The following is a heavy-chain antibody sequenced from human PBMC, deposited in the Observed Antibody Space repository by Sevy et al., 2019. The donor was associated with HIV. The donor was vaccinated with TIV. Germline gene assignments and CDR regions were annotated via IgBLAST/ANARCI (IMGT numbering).Heavy chain of an antibody. CDR3: ARGKSGYGDALNY. D-gene: IGHD5-18*01. V-gene: IGHV3-66*01. CDR2: IYSDGTT. CDR1: GFTVSSNY. J-gene: IGHJ4*02. Sequence: GGSLRLSCAASGFTVSSNYMTWVRQVPGKGLEGVSVIYSDGTTYHADSVKDRFTISRDNSKNTLYLQMNSLRAEDTAVHYCARGKSGYGDALNYWGQGTLVTVSS.